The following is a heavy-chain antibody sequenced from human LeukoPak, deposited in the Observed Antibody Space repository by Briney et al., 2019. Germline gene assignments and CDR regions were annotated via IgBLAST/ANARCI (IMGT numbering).Heavy chain of an antibody. CDR1: GFTLSSYS. CDR3: ARRSSVNYDSSGYSALDY. D-gene: IGHD3-22*01. Sequence: PGGSLRLSCAASGFTLSSYSMNWVRQAPVKGLEWVSSISSGSTYIYYADSVKGRFTISRDNAKSSLYLQMTSLRAEDTAVYYCARRSSVNYDSSGYSALDYWGQGTLVTVSS. J-gene: IGHJ4*02. V-gene: IGHV3-21*01. CDR2: ISSGSTYI.